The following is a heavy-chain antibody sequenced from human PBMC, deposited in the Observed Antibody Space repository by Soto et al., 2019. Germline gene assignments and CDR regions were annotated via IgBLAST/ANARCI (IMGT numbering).Heavy chain of an antibody. CDR3: AKDREHSLVRGWFDT. Sequence: QVQLVESGGGVVQPGRSLRLSCAASGFTFSGYGMHWVRQAPGKGLEWLGVISYDGSNKYYADSVKGRFTISSDNSKNTLYLQMNSLRVEDTAVYYCAKDREHSLVRGWFDTWGQGTLVTVSS. CDR2: ISYDGSNK. J-gene: IGHJ5*02. V-gene: IGHV3-30*18. D-gene: IGHD3-10*01. CDR1: GFTFSGYG.